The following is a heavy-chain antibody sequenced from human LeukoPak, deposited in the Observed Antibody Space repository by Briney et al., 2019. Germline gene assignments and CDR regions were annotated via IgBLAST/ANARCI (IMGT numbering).Heavy chain of an antibody. J-gene: IGHJ6*03. Sequence: ASVKVSCKPSGYTFTSYDINWVRQATGQGLEWMGWMNPNSGNTGYAQKFQGRVTITRNTSISTAYMELSSLRSEDTAVYYCARDLSPYYYMDVWGKGTTVTVSS. CDR2: MNPNSGNT. V-gene: IGHV1-8*03. CDR1: GYTFTSYD. CDR3: ARDLSPYYYMDV.